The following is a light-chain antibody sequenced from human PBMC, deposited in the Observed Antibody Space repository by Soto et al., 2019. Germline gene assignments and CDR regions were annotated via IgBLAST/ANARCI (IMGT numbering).Light chain of an antibody. J-gene: IGLJ2*01. CDR2: QVN. Sequence: QSVLTQPASVSASPGQSITISCTGTSSDIGAYNYVSWYQQYPGKAPKVMIFQVNNRPSGVSNRFSGSKSGNTASLTISGLQPDHEADYFCSSYTSTTTQVIFGGGTKLTVL. CDR1: SSDIGAYNY. CDR3: SSYTSTTTQVI. V-gene: IGLV2-14*01.